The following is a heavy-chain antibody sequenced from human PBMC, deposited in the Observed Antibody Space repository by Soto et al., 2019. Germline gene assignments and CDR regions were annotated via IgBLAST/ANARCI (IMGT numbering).Heavy chain of an antibody. J-gene: IGHJ3*02. CDR3: ARGGGVGVAGSAAFDM. CDR2: INPATGAA. CDR1: GYPVTAYY. V-gene: IGHV1-2*02. D-gene: IGHD3-3*01. Sequence: QLHLVQSGAVVKKPGASVTVSCSASGYPVTAYYMHWVRQAPGRGLEWMGGINPATGAAKYTQTFQGRVTMTRDPSTSTVFTELSGLTSEDTAVFYWARGGGVGVAGSAAFDMWGQGTLVTVSS.